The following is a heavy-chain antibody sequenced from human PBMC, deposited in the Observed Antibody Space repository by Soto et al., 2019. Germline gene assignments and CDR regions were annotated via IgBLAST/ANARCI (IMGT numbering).Heavy chain of an antibody. CDR2: ISAYNGNT. V-gene: IGHV1-18*01. CDR3: ARGSAISSSSLVNWFDP. CDR1: GYTFTSYG. D-gene: IGHD6-6*01. J-gene: IGHJ5*02. Sequence: ASVKVSCKASGYTFTSYGISWVRQAPGQGLEWMGWISAYNGNTNYAQKLQGRVTMTTDTSTSTAYMELRSLRSDDTAVYYCARGSAISSSSLVNWFDPWGKGTLVTVGS.